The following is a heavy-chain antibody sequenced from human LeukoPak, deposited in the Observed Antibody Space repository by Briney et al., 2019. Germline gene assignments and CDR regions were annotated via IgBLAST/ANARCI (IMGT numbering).Heavy chain of an antibody. Sequence: SETLSLPCTVSGGSLSSGSYYWSWIRQPPGQGLGWIGYIYYSGSTNYNPSLKSRVTISVDTSKNQFSLKLSSVTAADTAVYYCARDLGSSGWATIDYWGQGTLVTVSS. J-gene: IGHJ4*02. V-gene: IGHV4-61*01. CDR1: GGSLSSGSYY. CDR3: ARDLGSSGWATIDY. D-gene: IGHD6-19*01. CDR2: IYYSGST.